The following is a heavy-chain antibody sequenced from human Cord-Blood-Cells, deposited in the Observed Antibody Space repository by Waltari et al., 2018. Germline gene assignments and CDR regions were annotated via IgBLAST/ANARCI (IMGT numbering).Heavy chain of an antibody. CDR1: GGSISSYY. Sequence: QVQLQESGPGLVKPSETLSLTCTLSGGSISSYYWTWNRQPPGKGLEWIGYIYYSGSTNYNPSLKSRVTISVDTSKNQFSLKLSSVTAADTAVYYCARAYCGGDCYSYYYYYMDVWGKGTTVTVSS. D-gene: IGHD2-21*02. CDR2: IYYSGST. V-gene: IGHV4-59*01. J-gene: IGHJ6*03. CDR3: ARAYCGGDCYSYYYYYMDV.